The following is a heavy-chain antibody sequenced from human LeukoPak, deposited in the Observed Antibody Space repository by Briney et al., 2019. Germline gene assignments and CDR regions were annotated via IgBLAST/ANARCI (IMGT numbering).Heavy chain of an antibody. J-gene: IGHJ5*02. CDR2: IYYSGST. Sequence: SETLSLTCAVSGGSISSYYWSWIRQPPGKGLEWIGYIYYSGSTYYNPSLKSRVTIPVDTSKNQFSLKLSSVTAADTAVYYCARARGYYDPNWFDPWGQGTLVTVSS. CDR3: ARARGYYDPNWFDP. D-gene: IGHD3-22*01. V-gene: IGHV4-30-4*08. CDR1: GGSISSYY.